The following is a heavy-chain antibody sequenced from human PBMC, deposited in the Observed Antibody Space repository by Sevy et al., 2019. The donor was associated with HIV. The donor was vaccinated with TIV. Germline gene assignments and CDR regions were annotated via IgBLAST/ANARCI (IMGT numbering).Heavy chain of an antibody. CDR2: FDPEDGDPEDGKT. CDR1: GYTLAKFS. CDR3: ATTKDYYDSSGYPFDY. Sequence: ASVKVSCKVSGYTLAKFSIHWVRQAPGKGIEWMTSFDPEDGDPEDGKTIYAQKFLGRVTMTEDTSTDTAYMELSSLRSDDTAVYYCATTKDYYDSSGYPFDYLGQGTMVTVSS. V-gene: IGHV1-24*01. D-gene: IGHD3-22*01. J-gene: IGHJ4*02.